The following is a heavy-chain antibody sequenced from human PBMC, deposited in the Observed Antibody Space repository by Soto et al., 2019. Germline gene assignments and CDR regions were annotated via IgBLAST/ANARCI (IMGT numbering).Heavy chain of an antibody. CDR2: IYWDDDQ. CDR3: PHMLAAKFDY. Sequence: QITLKESGPTLVKPTQTLTLTCNVSGVSISTGGVGVGWIRQPQGKALEWLALIYWDDDQRSRPSLKRRLTITQDTSKKQVGLTMTNMAPEDTATSYCPHMLAAKFDYWVQGTLVTVSS. CDR1: GVSISTGGVG. V-gene: IGHV2-5*02. D-gene: IGHD2-15*01. J-gene: IGHJ4*02.